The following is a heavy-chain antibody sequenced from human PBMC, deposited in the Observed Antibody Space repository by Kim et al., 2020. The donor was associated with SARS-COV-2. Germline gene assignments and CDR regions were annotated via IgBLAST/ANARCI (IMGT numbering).Heavy chain of an antibody. CDR1: GGSISSSNW. D-gene: IGHD2-15*01. V-gene: IGHV4-4*02. CDR3: ARDPGYCSGGSCYSDAFDI. CDR2: IYHSGST. J-gene: IGHJ3*02. Sequence: SETLSLTCAVSGGSISSSNWWSWVRQPPGKGLEWIGEIYHSGSTNYNPSLKSRVTISVDKSKNQFSLKLSSVTAADTAVYYCARDPGYCSGGSCYSDAFDIWGQGTMVTVSS.